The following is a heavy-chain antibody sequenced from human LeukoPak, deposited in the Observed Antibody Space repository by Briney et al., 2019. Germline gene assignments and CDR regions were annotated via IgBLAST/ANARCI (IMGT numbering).Heavy chain of an antibody. Sequence: SGPTLVNPTQTLTLTCTFSGFSLSTSGVGVGWIRQPPGKALEWLALIYWNDDKRYSPSLKSRLTITTDTSKNQVVLTMTNMDPADTATYYCAHKAYDSSGYYVLDAFDIWGQGTMVTVSS. CDR2: IYWNDDK. D-gene: IGHD3-22*01. V-gene: IGHV2-5*01. J-gene: IGHJ3*02. CDR1: GFSLSTSGVG. CDR3: AHKAYDSSGYYVLDAFDI.